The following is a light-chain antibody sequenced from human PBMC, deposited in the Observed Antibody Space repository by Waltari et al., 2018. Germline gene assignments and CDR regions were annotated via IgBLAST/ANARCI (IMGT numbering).Light chain of an antibody. Sequence: EIVMTQSLATLSVSTGETATLSCRASQSVSNNLAWDQQIGGQSPRLLLYGVSTRAVGVPERVSGTGSGTDFTLTITDLQSEDFAIYYCQHYYGWSRTFGQGTKV. CDR3: QHYYGWSRT. J-gene: IGKJ1*01. CDR1: QSVSNN. V-gene: IGKV3-15*01. CDR2: GVS.